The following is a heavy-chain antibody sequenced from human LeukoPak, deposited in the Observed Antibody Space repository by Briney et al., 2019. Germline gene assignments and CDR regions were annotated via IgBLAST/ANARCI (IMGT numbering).Heavy chain of an antibody. CDR2: ISGSGVTT. Sequence: GGSLRLSCAASGFTFSSYAMSWVRQAPGKGLEWVSAISGSGVTTYYADSVKGRFTISRDNSKNTLYLQMNSLRAEDTALYYCAKDRDYYLVGFFDYWRQRTLVTVSS. J-gene: IGHJ4*02. V-gene: IGHV3-23*01. CDR3: AKDRDYYLVGFFDY. D-gene: IGHD3-10*01. CDR1: GFTFSSYA.